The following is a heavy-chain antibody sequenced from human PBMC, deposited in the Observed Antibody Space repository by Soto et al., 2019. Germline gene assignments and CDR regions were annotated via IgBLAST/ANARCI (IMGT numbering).Heavy chain of an antibody. CDR3: ARRMIVVVPAAPYGGDYYGMDV. V-gene: IGHV4-39*01. CDR1: GGSISSSSYY. J-gene: IGHJ6*02. D-gene: IGHD2-2*01. Sequence: QLQLQESGPGLVKPSETLSLTCTVSGGSISSSSYYWGWIRQPPGKGLEWIGSIYYSGSTYYNPSLKSRVTISVGTSKNQFSLKLSSVTAADTAVYYCARRMIVVVPAAPYGGDYYGMDVWGQGTTVTVSS. CDR2: IYYSGST.